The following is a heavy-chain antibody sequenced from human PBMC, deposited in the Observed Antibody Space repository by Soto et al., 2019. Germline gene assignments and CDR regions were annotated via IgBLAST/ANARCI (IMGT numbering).Heavy chain of an antibody. J-gene: IGHJ5*02. V-gene: IGHV1-69*13. CDR2: IIPIFGTA. CDR1: GGIFSDYG. Sequence: ASVEVSCKASGGIFSDYGINWVRQAPGQGLEWMGGIIPIFGTANYAQKFQGRVTITADESTTTAYMELSSLRSEDTAVYYCARGWDHYDSSGLLTWFDPWGQGTLVTVSS. CDR3: ARGWDHYDSSGLLTWFDP. D-gene: IGHD3-22*01.